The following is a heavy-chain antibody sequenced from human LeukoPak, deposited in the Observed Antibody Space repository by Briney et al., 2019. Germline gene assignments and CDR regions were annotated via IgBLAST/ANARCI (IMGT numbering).Heavy chain of an antibody. CDR3: ARDASDYWFFDL. V-gene: IGHV3-48*03. D-gene: IGHD3-3*01. Sequence: GGSLRLACAASGFSFSSYEMNWVRQAPGKGLEWVSYISSSGSTIYYADSLKGRFTIYRDNAKNSLYLQMNSLRAEDTALYYCARDASDYWFFDLWGRGTLVTVSS. J-gene: IGHJ2*01. CDR2: ISSSGSTI. CDR1: GFSFSSYE.